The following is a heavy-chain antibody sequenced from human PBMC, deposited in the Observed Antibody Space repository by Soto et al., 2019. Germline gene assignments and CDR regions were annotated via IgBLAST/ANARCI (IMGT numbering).Heavy chain of an antibody. V-gene: IGHV3-21*04. Sequence: ESGGGLVKPGGSLRLSCAASGFTFSSYSMNWVRQAPGKGLEWVSTISYSADKTHYADSVKGRFTISRDNSRDTLFLQMNSLRADDAAVYYCARRARTATTNWGAFDVWGQGTMVTVSS. CDR2: ISYSADKT. CDR3: ARRARTATTNWGAFDV. D-gene: IGHD1-7*01. CDR1: GFTFSSYS. J-gene: IGHJ3*01.